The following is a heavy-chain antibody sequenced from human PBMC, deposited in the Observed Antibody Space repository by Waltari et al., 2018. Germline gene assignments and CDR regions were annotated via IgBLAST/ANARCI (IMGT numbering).Heavy chain of an antibody. CDR1: GYTLTELS. CDR3: IVGATRGRYFDY. Sequence: QVQLVQSGAEVKKPGASVKVSCQVSGYTLTELSMHWVRQAPGKGLEWMGGFDPEDGETIYAQKFQGRVTMTEDTSTDTAYMELSSLRSEDTAVYYCIVGATRGRYFDYWGQGTLVTVSS. J-gene: IGHJ4*02. D-gene: IGHD1-26*01. CDR2: FDPEDGET. V-gene: IGHV1-24*01.